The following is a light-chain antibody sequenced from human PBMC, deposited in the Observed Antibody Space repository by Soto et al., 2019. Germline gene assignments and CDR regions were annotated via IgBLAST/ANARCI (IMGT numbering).Light chain of an antibody. J-gene: IGKJ1*01. V-gene: IGKV3-11*01. Sequence: EIVLTQSPGTLSLSPGDRAALSCGASQSVGSSLAWYQQKLGQAPRLLIYGASDRATDIPARFSGSGSGTDFTLIISSLEPEDFAFYFCQQGSTWPWTFGQGTKVDIK. CDR2: GAS. CDR1: QSVGSS. CDR3: QQGSTWPWT.